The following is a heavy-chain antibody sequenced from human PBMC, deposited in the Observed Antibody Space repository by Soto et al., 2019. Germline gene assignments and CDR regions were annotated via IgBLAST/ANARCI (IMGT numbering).Heavy chain of an antibody. V-gene: IGHV4-59*01. CDR1: GGSISSYY. D-gene: IGHD6-19*01. J-gene: IGHJ4*02. CDR2: IYYSGST. Sequence: PSETLSLTCTVSGGSISSYYWSWIRQPPGKGLEWIGYIYYSGSTNYNPSLKSRVTISVDTSKNQFSLKLSSVTAADTAVYYCARVVAVAGFFDYWGQGTLVTVSS. CDR3: ARVVAVAGFFDY.